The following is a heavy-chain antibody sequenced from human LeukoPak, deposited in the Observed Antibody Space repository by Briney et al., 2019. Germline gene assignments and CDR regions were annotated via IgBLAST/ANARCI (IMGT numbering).Heavy chain of an antibody. CDR3: ARAYCSGGSCYSWVSAFDI. V-gene: IGHV3-21*01. CDR1: GFTFSSYS. CDR2: ISSSSSYI. D-gene: IGHD2-15*01. J-gene: IGHJ3*02. Sequence: PGGSLRLSCAASGFTFSSYSMNWVRQAPGKGLEWVSSISSSSSYIYYAGSVKGRFTISRDNAKNSLYLQMNSLRAEDTAVCYCARAYCSGGSCYSWVSAFDIWGQGTMVTVSS.